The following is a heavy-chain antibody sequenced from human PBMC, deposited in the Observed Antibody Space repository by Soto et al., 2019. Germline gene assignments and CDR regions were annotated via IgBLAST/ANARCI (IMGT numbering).Heavy chain of an antibody. CDR2: ISGSGGST. CDR3: AKDPRYSGSYDAFDI. CDR1: GFTFGSYA. V-gene: IGHV3-23*01. Sequence: GGSLRLSCAASGFTFGSYAMSWVRQAPGKGLEWVSAISGSGGSTYYADSVKGRFTISRDNSKSTLYLQMNSLRAEDTAVYYCAKDPRYSGSYDAFDIWGQGTMVTVSS. J-gene: IGHJ3*02. D-gene: IGHD1-26*01.